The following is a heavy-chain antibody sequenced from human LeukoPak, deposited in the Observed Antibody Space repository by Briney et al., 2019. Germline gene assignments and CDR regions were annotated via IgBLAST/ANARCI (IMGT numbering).Heavy chain of an antibody. V-gene: IGHV4-61*02. CDR1: GGSISSGSYY. CDR3: ARGGGHSYGYLIYYYVDV. Sequence: SETLSLTCTVSGGSISSGSYYWSWIRQPAGKGLEWIGRIYTSGSTNYNPSLKSRVTISVDTSKNQFSLKLSSVTAADTAVYYCARGGGHSYGYLIYYYVDVWGKGTTVTISS. D-gene: IGHD5-18*01. CDR2: IYTSGST. J-gene: IGHJ6*03.